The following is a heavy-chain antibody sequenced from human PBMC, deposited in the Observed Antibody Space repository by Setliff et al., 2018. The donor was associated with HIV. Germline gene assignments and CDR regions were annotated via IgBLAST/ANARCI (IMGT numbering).Heavy chain of an antibody. J-gene: IGHJ4*02. CDR3: ARIAVAGTAFDY. D-gene: IGHD6-19*01. CDR1: GDSISRSRYY. Sequence: PSETLSLTCVVSGDSISRSRYYWGWIRQPPGKGLEWIGSFYYSGSTSYNPSLKSRVTISGDTSKNQFSLKLSSVTAADTAVYYCARIAVAGTAFDYWGQGTLVTVSS. V-gene: IGHV4-39*07. CDR2: FYYSGST.